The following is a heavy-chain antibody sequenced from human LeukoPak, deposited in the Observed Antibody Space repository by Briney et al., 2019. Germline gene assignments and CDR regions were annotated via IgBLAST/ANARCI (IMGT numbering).Heavy chain of an antibody. CDR2: INPNSGGT. J-gene: IGHJ4*02. CDR1: GYTFTGYY. V-gene: IGHV1-2*02. Sequence: ASVKVSCKASGYTFTGYYMHWVRQAPGQGLEWMGWINPNSGGTNYAQKFQGRVTMTRDMSTSTVYMELSSLRSEDTAVYYCARDRRSYDSTAYYFDYWGQGTLVTVSS. CDR3: ARDRRSYDSTAYYFDY. D-gene: IGHD3-22*01.